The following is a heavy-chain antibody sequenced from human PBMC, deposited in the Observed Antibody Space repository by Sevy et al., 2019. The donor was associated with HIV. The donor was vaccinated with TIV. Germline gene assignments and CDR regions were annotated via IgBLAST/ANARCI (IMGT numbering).Heavy chain of an antibody. J-gene: IGHJ5*02. V-gene: IGHV4-39*01. CDR1: GGSIDSSSYY. CDR2: ISYSGSA. CDR3: ARRAYGDYVGWSDP. Sequence: SETLSLTCAVSGGSIDSSSYYWGWLRQPPGKGLEWIGTISYSGSAYYNPSLKSRVTISVDTSKKQFSLRLSSVTVADTAVYYCARRAYGDYVGWSDPWGQGTLVTVSS. D-gene: IGHD4-17*01.